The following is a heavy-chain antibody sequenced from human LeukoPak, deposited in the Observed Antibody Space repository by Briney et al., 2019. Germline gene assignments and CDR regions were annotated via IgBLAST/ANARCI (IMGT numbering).Heavy chain of an antibody. CDR2: FYYSGST. J-gene: IGHJ5*02. D-gene: IGHD3-22*01. CDR1: GGSISSGDYY. V-gene: IGHV4-30-4*01. CDR3: ARPYYYDSRIDP. Sequence: SETLSLTCTVSGGSISSGDYYWSWIRQPPGKGLEWIGYFYYSGSTYYNPSLKSRVTISVDTSKNQFSLKLSSVTAADTAVHYCARPYYYDSRIDPWGQGTLVTVSS.